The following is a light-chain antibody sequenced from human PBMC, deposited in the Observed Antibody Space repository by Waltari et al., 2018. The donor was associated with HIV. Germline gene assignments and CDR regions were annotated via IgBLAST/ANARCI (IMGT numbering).Light chain of an antibody. V-gene: IGKV1-5*03. CDR2: KAS. Sequence: DIQMTQSPSTLPPPIAHPVTLTCRVSQDISRWLAWSQQKPGEVPKLVVYKASLLGSGVPSRFSGSVSGTEFTLTINSLQPSDFATYYCQQYNTYLWTFGQGTKVEI. CDR3: QQYNTYLWT. CDR1: QDISRW. J-gene: IGKJ1*01.